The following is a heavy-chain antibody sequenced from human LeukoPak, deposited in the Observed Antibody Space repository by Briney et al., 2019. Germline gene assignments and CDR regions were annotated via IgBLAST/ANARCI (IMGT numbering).Heavy chain of an antibody. V-gene: IGHV3-48*03. CDR1: GFTFSSYE. CDR3: ARSGYSSSWYPWFDP. J-gene: IGHJ5*02. D-gene: IGHD6-13*01. CDR2: ISSSGSTI. Sequence: GGSLRLSCAASGFTFSSYEMNWVRQAPGKGLEWVSYISSSGSTIYYADSVKGRFTISRDNAKNSLYLQMNSLRAGDTAVYYCARSGYSSSWYPWFDPWGQGTLVTVSS.